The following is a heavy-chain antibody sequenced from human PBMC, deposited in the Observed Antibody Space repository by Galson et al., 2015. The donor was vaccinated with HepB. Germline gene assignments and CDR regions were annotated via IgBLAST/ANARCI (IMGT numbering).Heavy chain of an antibody. J-gene: IGHJ4*02. CDR1: GFTFSSYW. CDR3: SITGPNENRFDY. V-gene: IGHV3-74*01. Sequence: SLRLSCAVSGFTFSSYWMHWVRQAPGKGLVWVSRINSGGSSTNYADSVKGRFTISRDNAKNTLFLQTTSLRAEDTALYYCSITGPNENRFDYWGQGTLVTVSS. D-gene: IGHD1-20*01. CDR2: INSGGSST.